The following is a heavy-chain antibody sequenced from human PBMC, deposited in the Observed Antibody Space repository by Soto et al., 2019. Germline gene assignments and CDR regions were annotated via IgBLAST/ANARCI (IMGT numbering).Heavy chain of an antibody. D-gene: IGHD2-15*01. CDR3: ARASRVVGALAY. CDR2: SRTKDNSYST. V-gene: IGHV3-72*01. J-gene: IGHJ4*02. Sequence: EVQLVESGGGLVQPGGSLRLSCAASGFTVSDHYMDWVRQAPGKGLEWVGRSRTKDNSYSTEYAASVKGRFTISRDDSKISLYLQRNSLKSEETAGYYCARASRVVGALAYWGQGTLVTVSS. CDR1: GFTVSDHY.